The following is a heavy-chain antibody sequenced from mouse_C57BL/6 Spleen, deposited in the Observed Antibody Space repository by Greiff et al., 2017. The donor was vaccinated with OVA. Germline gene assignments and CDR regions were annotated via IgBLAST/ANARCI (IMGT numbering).Heavy chain of an antibody. D-gene: IGHD1-1*02. CDR1: GYTFTSYW. Sequence: QVQLQQPGAELVMPGASVKLSCKASGYTFTSYWMHWVKQRPGQGLEWIGEIDPSDSYTNYNQKFKGKSTLTVDKSSSTAYMQRSSLTSEDSAVYYCALYYGDYFDYWGQGTTLTVSS. V-gene: IGHV1-69*01. J-gene: IGHJ2*01. CDR3: ALYYGDYFDY. CDR2: IDPSDSYT.